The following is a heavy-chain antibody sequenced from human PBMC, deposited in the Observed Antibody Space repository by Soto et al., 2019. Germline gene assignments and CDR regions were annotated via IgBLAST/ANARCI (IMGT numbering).Heavy chain of an antibody. Sequence: GGSLRLSCAASGFTFSSYAMSWVRQAPGKGLEWVSAISGSGGSTYYADSVKGRFTISRDNSKNTLYLQMNSLRAEDTAVYYCXKDKAERWLQFMSAFDIWGQGTMVTVSS. CDR1: GFTFSSYA. V-gene: IGHV3-23*01. CDR3: XKDKAERWLQFMSAFDI. D-gene: IGHD5-12*01. J-gene: IGHJ3*02. CDR2: ISGSGGST.